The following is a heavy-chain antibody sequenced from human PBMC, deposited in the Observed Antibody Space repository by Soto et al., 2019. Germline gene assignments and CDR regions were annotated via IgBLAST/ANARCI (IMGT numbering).Heavy chain of an antibody. V-gene: IGHV3-33*01. CDR1: GFNFRNHG. CDR2: IWYDGSNK. Sequence: FGFNFRNHGMRWIRQAPGKGLEWVAVIWYDGSNKYYADSVKGRFTISRDNSKNTLYLQMNSLRAADTAVDYCARASGAVLDFLVQGTLVTGSS. D-gene: IGHD6-19*01. J-gene: IGHJ4*02. CDR3: ARASGAVLDF.